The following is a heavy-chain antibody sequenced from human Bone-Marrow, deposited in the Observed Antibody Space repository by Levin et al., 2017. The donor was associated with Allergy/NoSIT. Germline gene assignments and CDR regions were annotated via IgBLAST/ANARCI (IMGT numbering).Heavy chain of an antibody. CDR1: GFTFSNYA. V-gene: IGHV3-23*01. J-gene: IGHJ4*02. Sequence: GGSLRLSCVVSGFTFSNYAMSWVRQAPGKGLEWVSTITRSGGSTYYAGSVRGRFTISRDNSKNTLYLQMNSLSAEDTAVYYCAKPSQLWASRFDNWGQGTLVTVSS. D-gene: IGHD5-18*01. CDR2: ITRSGGST. CDR3: AKPSQLWASRFDN.